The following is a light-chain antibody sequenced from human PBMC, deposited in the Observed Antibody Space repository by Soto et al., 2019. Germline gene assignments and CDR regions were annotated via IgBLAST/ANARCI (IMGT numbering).Light chain of an antibody. CDR2: EVR. J-gene: IGLJ3*02. V-gene: IGLV2-14*01. CDR3: SSYTTTTWV. CDR1: SSDVGGYDY. Sequence: QSALTQPASVSGSPGQLITISCTGTSSDVGGYDYVSWYQQHPGKAPKLMIYEVRNRPSGVSHRFSGSKSGNTASLIISGLQAEDEADYYCSSYTTTTWVFGAGTKLTVL.